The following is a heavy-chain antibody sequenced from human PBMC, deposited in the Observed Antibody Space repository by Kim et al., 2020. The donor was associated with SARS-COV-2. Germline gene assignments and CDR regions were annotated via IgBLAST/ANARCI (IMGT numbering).Heavy chain of an antibody. J-gene: IGHJ4*02. CDR2: GST. CDR3: AREETGYFDY. V-gene: IGHV4-31*02. Sequence: GSTYYNPSLKSRVTISVDTSKNQFSRKLSSVTAADTAVYYCAREETGYFDYWGQGTLVTVSS.